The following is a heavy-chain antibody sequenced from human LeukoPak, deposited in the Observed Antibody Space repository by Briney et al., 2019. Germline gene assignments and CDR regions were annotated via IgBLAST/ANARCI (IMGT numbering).Heavy chain of an antibody. CDR3: ASRGWSGQGDYFYYGMDV. J-gene: IGHJ6*02. CDR2: MNPNSGNT. CDR1: GYTFTSYD. Sequence: ASVKVSCKASGYTFTSYDINWVRQATGQGLEWMGWMNPNSGNTGYAQKFQGRVTMTRNTSISTAYMELSSLRSEDTAVYYCASRGWSGQGDYFYYGMDVWGQGTTVTVSS. V-gene: IGHV1-8*01. D-gene: IGHD6-19*01.